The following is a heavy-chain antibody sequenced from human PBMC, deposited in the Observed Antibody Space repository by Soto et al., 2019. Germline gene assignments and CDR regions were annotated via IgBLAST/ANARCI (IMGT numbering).Heavy chain of an antibody. CDR3: ARDSLYSGYEWYYFDY. J-gene: IGHJ4*02. CDR2: ISYDGSNK. Sequence: PGGSLRLSCAASGFTFSSYAMHWVRQAPGKGLEWVAVISYDGSNKYYADSVKGRFTISRDNSKNTLYLQMNSLRAEDTAVYYCARDSLYSGYEWYYFDYWGQGTLVTVSS. D-gene: IGHD5-12*01. CDR1: GFTFSSYA. V-gene: IGHV3-30-3*01.